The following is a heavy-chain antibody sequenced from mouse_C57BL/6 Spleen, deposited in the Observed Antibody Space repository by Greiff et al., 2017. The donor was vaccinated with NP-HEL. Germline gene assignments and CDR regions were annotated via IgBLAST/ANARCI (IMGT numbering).Heavy chain of an antibody. D-gene: IGHD2-2*01. J-gene: IGHJ3*01. CDR3: VRSGYDWTWFAY. V-gene: IGHV10-3*01. Sequence: VQLKQSGGGLVQPKGSLKLSCAASGFTFNTYAMHWVRQAPGKGLEWVARIRSKSSNYATYYADSVKDRFTISRDDAQSMLYLQMNNLKTEDTAMYYGVRSGYDWTWFAYWGQGTLVTVSA. CDR2: IRSKSSNYAT. CDR1: GFTFNTYA.